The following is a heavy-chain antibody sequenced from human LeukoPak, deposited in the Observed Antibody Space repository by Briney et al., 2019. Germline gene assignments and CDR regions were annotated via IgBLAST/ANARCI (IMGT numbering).Heavy chain of an antibody. J-gene: IGHJ6*03. V-gene: IGHV3-30*02. CDR1: GFTFSSYG. CDR2: VRYDGSNK. CDR3: AKDEVDFWSPYYYMDV. Sequence: PGGSLRLSCAASGFTFSSYGMHWVRQAPGKGLEWVAFVRYDGSNKYYADSVKGRFTISRDNSKNTLYLQMHSLRAEDTAVYYCAKDEVDFWSPYYYMDVWGKGTTVTVSS. D-gene: IGHD3-3*01.